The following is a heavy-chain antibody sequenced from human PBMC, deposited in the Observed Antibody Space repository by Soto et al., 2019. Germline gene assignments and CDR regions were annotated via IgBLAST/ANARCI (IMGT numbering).Heavy chain of an antibody. V-gene: IGHV3-72*01. J-gene: IGHJ3*02. CDR3: ARVAWSTASLRAFDM. CDR2: TRNKANSYTT. Sequence: PGGSLRLSCAASGFTFSDHYFDWVRQGPGKGLEWVGRTRNKANSYTTEYAASVKGRFTISRDDSKNSVYLQMNSLKTEDTAVYYCARVAWSTASLRAFDMWGQGTMVTVSS. CDR1: GFTFSDHY. D-gene: IGHD1-26*01.